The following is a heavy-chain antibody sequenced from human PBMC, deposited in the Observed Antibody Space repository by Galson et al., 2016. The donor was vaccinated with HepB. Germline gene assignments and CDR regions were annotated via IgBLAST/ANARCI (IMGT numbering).Heavy chain of an antibody. CDR1: GFTFSNRG. CDR3: ARVGGPLWFGELLG. D-gene: IGHD3-10*01. V-gene: IGHV3-30*03. J-gene: IGHJ3*01. CDR2: DSVHGGRK. Sequence: SLRLSCAASGFTFSNRGMHWVRQAPGTGLEWVAADSVHGGRKFYADSVKGRFIISRDNSNDMLYLQMNSLRAEDTAVYYCARVGGPLWFGELLGWGQGTMVTVSS.